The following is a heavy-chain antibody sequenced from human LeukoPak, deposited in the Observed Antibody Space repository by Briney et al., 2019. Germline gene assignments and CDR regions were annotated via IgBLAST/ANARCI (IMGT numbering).Heavy chain of an antibody. CDR2: LSWDGNNK. Sequence: GGSLRLSCAASGFTFSSHGMHWVRQAPGKGLEWVAVLSWDGNNKYYADSVKGRFTISRDNSKNTLYLQMNSLRAEDTAVYYCAKSNWGSGLNYFDHWGQGTLVTVSS. CDR3: AKSNWGSGLNYFDH. CDR1: GFTFSSHG. D-gene: IGHD7-27*01. J-gene: IGHJ4*02. V-gene: IGHV3-30*18.